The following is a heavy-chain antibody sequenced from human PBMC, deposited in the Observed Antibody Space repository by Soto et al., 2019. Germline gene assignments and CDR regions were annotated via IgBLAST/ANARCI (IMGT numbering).Heavy chain of an antibody. CDR3: ATITMMT. D-gene: IGHD3-22*01. J-gene: IGHJ5*02. Sequence: KPGGSLRLSCAASGFTFSDYYRSWIRQAPGKGLEWLSYISGSSDNTNYADSVKGRFTISRDNAKKSLYLEMNSLRAEDTAVYYCATITMMTWGQGTLVTVSS. CDR2: ISGSSDNT. CDR1: GFTFSDYY. V-gene: IGHV3-11*06.